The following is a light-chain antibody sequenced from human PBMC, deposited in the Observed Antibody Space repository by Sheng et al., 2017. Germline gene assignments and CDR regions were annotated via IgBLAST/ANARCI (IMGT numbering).Light chain of an antibody. Sequence: DIQMTQSPSSLSASVGDRVTITCRASQSIDNYLHWYQQKPGKAPNLLIYGASSLQTGVPSRFSGRASGTDFTLSISSLQPEDVATYYCQKYDSAPLTFGGGTKVEI. CDR1: QSIDNY. V-gene: IGKV1-39*01. CDR2: GAS. CDR3: QKYDSAPLT. J-gene: IGKJ4*01.